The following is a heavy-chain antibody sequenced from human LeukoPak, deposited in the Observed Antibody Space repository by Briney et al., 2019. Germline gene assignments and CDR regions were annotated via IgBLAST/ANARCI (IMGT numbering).Heavy chain of an antibody. CDR1: GFTFSSYT. J-gene: IGHJ4*02. CDR3: AREPDTAMAS. V-gene: IGHV3-23*01. CDR2: MSGSGGST. D-gene: IGHD5-18*01. Sequence: GGSLRLSCAASGFTFSSYTMSWVRQSPGKGLEWVSSMSGSGGSTYYADSVKGRFTISRDNSKNTLYLQMNSLRAEDTAVYYCAREPDTAMASWGQGTLVTVSS.